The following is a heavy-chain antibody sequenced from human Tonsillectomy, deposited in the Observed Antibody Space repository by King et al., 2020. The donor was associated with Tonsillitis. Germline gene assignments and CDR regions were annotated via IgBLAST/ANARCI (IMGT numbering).Heavy chain of an antibody. V-gene: IGHV3-43*01. CDR3: AKSSVGGNIGAFEFDY. CDR2: ISWDGGNT. CDR1: GFTFDDYT. D-gene: IGHD3-16*01. Sequence: VQLVESGGVVVQPGGSLRLSCAASGFTFDDYTMHWVRQAPGKGLEWVSLISWDGGNTFYADSVKGRFTISRDNRKNSLYLQMSGLKTEDTALYYCAKSSVGGNIGAFEFDYWGQXXXVTVSS. J-gene: IGHJ4*02.